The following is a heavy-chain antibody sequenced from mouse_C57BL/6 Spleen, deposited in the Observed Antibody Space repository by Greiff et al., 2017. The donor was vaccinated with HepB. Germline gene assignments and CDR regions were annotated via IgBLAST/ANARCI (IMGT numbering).Heavy chain of an antibody. CDR1: GYTFTSYW. V-gene: IGHV1-72*01. CDR3: ASERAEATRYAMDY. Sequence: QVQLQQPGAELVKPGASVKLSCKASGYTFTSYWMHWVKQRPGRGLEWIGRIDPNSGGTKYNEKFKSKATLTVDKPSSTAYMQLSSLTSEDSAVYYCASERAEATRYAMDYWGQGTSVTVSS. D-gene: IGHD3-2*02. J-gene: IGHJ4*01. CDR2: IDPNSGGT.